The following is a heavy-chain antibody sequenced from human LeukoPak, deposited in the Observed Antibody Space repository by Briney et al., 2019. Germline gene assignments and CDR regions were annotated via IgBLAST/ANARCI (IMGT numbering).Heavy chain of an antibody. CDR1: GFTFDGYA. CDR3: AKDMSLVPYYYYGMDV. V-gene: IGHV3-43D*03. D-gene: IGHD6-6*01. J-gene: IGHJ6*02. Sequence: GGSLRLSCAASGFTFDGYAMYWVRQTPGKGLEWVSLISWDGGSTYYADSVKGRFTISRDNSKNSLYLQMNSLRAEDTALYYCAKDMSLVPYYYYGMDVWGQGTTVTVSS. CDR2: ISWDGGST.